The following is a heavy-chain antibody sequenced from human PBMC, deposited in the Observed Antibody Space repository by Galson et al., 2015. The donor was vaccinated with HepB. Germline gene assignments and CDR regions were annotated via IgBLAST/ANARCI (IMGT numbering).Heavy chain of an antibody. J-gene: IGHJ4*02. CDR2: IWYAGSTK. Sequence: SLRLSCAASGFTFSSYDMHWVRQAPGKGLEWVALIWYAGSTKYYADSVKGRFTISRDNSKNTLYLQMNSLRAEDTAVYYCARDRGPYCSGGNCYVPEYWGQGTLVTVSS. CDR3: ARDRGPYCSGGNCYVPEY. D-gene: IGHD2-15*01. CDR1: GFTFSSYD. V-gene: IGHV3-33*08.